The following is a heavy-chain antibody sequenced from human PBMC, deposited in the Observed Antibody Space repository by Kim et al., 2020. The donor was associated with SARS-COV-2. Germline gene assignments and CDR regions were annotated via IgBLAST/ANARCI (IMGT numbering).Heavy chain of an antibody. CDR2: ISYDGSNK. V-gene: IGHV3-30*04. D-gene: IGHD2-2*01. CDR1: GFTFSSYA. CDR3: AREGGVVPAAMLVYYYYSMDV. Sequence: GGSLRLSCAASGFTFSSYAMHWVRQAPGKGLEWVAVISYDGSNKYYADSVKGRFTISRDNSKNTLYLQMNSLRAEDTAVYYCAREGGVVPAAMLVYYYYSMDVWGQGTTVTVSS. J-gene: IGHJ6*02.